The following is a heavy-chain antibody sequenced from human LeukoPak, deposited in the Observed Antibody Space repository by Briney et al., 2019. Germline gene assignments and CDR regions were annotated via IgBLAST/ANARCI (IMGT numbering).Heavy chain of an antibody. J-gene: IGHJ4*02. V-gene: IGHV3-23*01. CDR1: GFAFSTFA. CDR3: AKDRSSSWYWDGANDYYFDY. Sequence: GGSLRLSCAASGFAFSTFAMSWVRQAPGKGLEWVSTLTHTGLTTYYADAVKGRFTISRDNSKNTLYLQMNSLRAEDTAVYYCAKDRSSSWYWDGANDYYFDYWGQGTLVTVSS. CDR2: LTHTGLTT. D-gene: IGHD6-13*01.